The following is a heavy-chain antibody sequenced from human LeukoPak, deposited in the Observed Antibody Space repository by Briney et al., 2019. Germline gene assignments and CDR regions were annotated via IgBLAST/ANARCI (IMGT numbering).Heavy chain of an antibody. CDR2: IYYSGST. CDR3: ARVVPGQWLVPSVFDY. Sequence: SETLSLTCTASGGSISSYYWSWIRQPPGKGLEWIGYIYYSGSTNYNPSLKSRVTISVDTSKNQFSLKLSSVTAADTAVYYCARVVPGQWLVPSVFDYWGQGTLVTVSS. D-gene: IGHD6-19*01. CDR1: GGSISSYY. V-gene: IGHV4-59*01. J-gene: IGHJ4*02.